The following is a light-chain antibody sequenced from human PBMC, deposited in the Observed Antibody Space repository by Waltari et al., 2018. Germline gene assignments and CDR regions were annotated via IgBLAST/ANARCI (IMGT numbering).Light chain of an antibody. J-gene: IGKJ5*01. V-gene: IGKV1-33*01. CDR2: GTS. CDR3: QQYENFPVT. Sequence: DIQVTQSPSSLSASVGDRVTLTCQASQDISNYLNWYQQKPGKAPKLLIYGTSHLQTGVPSRFSGTGGGTDFTLTISSLQPEDIAAYYCQQYENFPVTFGQGTRLEIK. CDR1: QDISNY.